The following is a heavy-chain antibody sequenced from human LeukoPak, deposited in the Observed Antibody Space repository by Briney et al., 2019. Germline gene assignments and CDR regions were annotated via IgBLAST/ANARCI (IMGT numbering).Heavy chain of an antibody. CDR2: IYYSGST. Sequence: SETLSLTCAVSGYSISSSNWWAWIRQPPGKGLEWIGYIYYSGSTYYNPSLKSRVIMSVDTSKNQFSLKLNSVTAVDTAVYYCAKKGPSKGYFDLWGRGTLVTVSS. V-gene: IGHV4-28*01. CDR1: GYSISSSNW. CDR3: AKKGPSKGYFDL. J-gene: IGHJ2*01.